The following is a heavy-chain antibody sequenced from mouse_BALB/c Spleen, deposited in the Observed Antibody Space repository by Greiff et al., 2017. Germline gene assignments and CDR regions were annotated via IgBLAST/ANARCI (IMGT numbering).Heavy chain of an antibody. CDR2: ISSGGSYT. CDR1: GFTFSSYA. CDR3: ARHGERSWYIDV. V-gene: IGHV5-9-3*01. D-gene: IGHD2-13*01. Sequence: EVKLVESGGGLVKPGGSLKLSCAASGFTFSSYAMSWVRQTPEKRLEWVATISSGGSYTYYPDSVKGRFTISRDNAKNTLYLQMSSLRSEDTAMYYCARHGERSWYIDVCGAGTTGSASS. J-gene: IGHJ1*01.